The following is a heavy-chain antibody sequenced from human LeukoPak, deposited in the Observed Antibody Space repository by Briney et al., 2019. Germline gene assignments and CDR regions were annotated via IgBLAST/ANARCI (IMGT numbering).Heavy chain of an antibody. CDR3: VRASWVSDADAVC. D-gene: IGHD6-19*01. Sequence: PGGSLRLSCAASGISFTNYAMSWVRQAPARGLEWVSSLRGNGDTFYADSVKGRFTLSRDDSRNIVYLQLHNLRVDDTATYYCVRASWVSDADAVCWGQGTQVTVSS. V-gene: IGHV3-23*01. CDR1: GISFTNYA. CDR2: LRGNGDT. J-gene: IGHJ4*02.